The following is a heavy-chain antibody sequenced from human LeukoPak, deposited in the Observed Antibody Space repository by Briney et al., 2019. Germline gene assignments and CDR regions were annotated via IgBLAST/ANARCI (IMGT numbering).Heavy chain of an antibody. CDR1: GFTFSSYG. Sequence: PGGSLGLSCAASGFTFSSYGMHWVRQAPGKGLEWVAVISYDGSNKYYADSVKGRFTISRDNSKNTLYLQMNSLRAEDTAVCYCAKEVEQWLTYDYYGMDVWGQGTTVTVSS. J-gene: IGHJ6*02. CDR3: AKEVEQWLTYDYYGMDV. D-gene: IGHD6-19*01. CDR2: ISYDGSNK. V-gene: IGHV3-30*18.